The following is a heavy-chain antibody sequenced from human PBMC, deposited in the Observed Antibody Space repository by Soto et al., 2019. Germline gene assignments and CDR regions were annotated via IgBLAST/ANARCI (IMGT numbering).Heavy chain of an antibody. J-gene: IGHJ6*02. V-gene: IGHV4-34*01. D-gene: IGHD4-17*01. CDR2: IRHSGST. CDR3: ARGGGDYDYAVDV. Sequence: QVQLQQWGAGLLKPSETLSLNCAVYGGSFYWTWIRQPPGTGLEWIGEIRHSGSTNYNPSLKSRVSLSIDRSKSQVSLTVYSVTAADTAVYYCARGGGDYDYAVDVWGQGTTVIVSS. CDR1: GGSFY.